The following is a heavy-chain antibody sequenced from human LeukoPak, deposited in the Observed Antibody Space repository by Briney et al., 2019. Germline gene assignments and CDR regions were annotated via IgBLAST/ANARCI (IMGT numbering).Heavy chain of an antibody. CDR2: ISGSGGST. CDR3: ARGSSSWSQGFDY. V-gene: IGHV3-23*01. J-gene: IGHJ4*02. D-gene: IGHD6-13*01. Sequence: GGSLRLSCAASGFTFSSYAMSWVPQAPGKGLGGVSDISGSGGSTYYADSVKGRFTISRDNARNSLYLQMNSLRAEDTAVYYCARGSSSWSQGFDYWGQGTLVTVSS. CDR1: GFTFSSYA.